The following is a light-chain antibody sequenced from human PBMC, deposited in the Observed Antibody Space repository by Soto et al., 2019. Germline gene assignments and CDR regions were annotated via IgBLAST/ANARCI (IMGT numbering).Light chain of an antibody. V-gene: IGKV3-11*01. J-gene: IGKJ2*01. CDR2: DAS. CDR1: QSVSYY. Sequence: EIVLTQSPATLSLSPGERATLSCRASQSVSYYLAWYQQKPGQAPRLLIYDASNRATGIPARFSGSGSGTDFTLTISSLEPEDFAVYYCQQRRNWPLYTFGQGTKLEIK. CDR3: QQRRNWPLYT.